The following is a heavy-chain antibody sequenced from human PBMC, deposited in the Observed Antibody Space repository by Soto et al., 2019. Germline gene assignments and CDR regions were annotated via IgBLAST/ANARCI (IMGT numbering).Heavy chain of an antibody. V-gene: IGHV4-39*07. J-gene: IGHJ4*02. CDR3: ARGEERVAPPSGY. Sequence: SETLSLTCGVSGDTISTGGYYWAWVRQPPGKGLEWIGSIYYSGTTYYNPSLKSRVTISVDTSKNQFSLKLSSVTAADTAVYYCARGEERVAPPSGYWGQGTLVTVSS. CDR2: IYYSGTT. CDR1: GDTISTGGYY. D-gene: IGHD2-15*01.